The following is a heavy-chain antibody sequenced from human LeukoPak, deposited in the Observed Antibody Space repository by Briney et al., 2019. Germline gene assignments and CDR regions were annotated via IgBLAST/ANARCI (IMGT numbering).Heavy chain of an antibody. CDR2: ISGSGGST. V-gene: IGHV3-23*01. D-gene: IGHD3-3*01. CDR3: AKVYDFWSAGGHSFDY. CDR1: GFTFEDYG. J-gene: IGHJ4*02. Sequence: GGSLRLSCAASGFTFEDYGMSWVRQAPGKGLEWVSAISGSGGSTYYADSVKGRFTISRDNSKNTLYLQMNSLRAEDTAVYYCAKVYDFWSAGGHSFDYWGQGTLVTVSS.